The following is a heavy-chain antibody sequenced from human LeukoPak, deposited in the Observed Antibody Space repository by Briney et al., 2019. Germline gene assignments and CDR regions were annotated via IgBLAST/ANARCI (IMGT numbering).Heavy chain of an antibody. D-gene: IGHD2-2*01. V-gene: IGHV3-23*01. Sequence: GGPLRLSCAASGFTFSRYAMSWVRQAPGKGLEWVSAISGSGGSTYYADSVKGRFTISRDNSKNTLYLQMNSLRAEDTAVYYCAKAIVVVPAAIDYWGQGTLVTVSS. CDR1: GFTFSRYA. CDR3: AKAIVVVPAAIDY. J-gene: IGHJ4*02. CDR2: ISGSGGST.